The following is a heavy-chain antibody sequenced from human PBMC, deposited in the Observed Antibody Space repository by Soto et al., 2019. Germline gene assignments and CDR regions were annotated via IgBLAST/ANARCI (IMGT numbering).Heavy chain of an antibody. D-gene: IGHD3-22*01. J-gene: IGHJ6*02. CDR1: GGSISSYY. Sequence: PSETLSLTCTVSGGSISSYYWSWIRQPPGKGLELIGYIYYSGSTKYNPSLKSRVTISVDTSKNQFSLKVNSVTAADTAVYYCARGNYYDSSGYFFYDMDVWGRGTTVTVSS. CDR2: IYYSGST. V-gene: IGHV4-59*01. CDR3: ARGNYYDSSGYFFYDMDV.